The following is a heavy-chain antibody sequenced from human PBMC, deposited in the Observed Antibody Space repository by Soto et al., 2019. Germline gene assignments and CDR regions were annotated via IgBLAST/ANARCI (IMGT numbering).Heavy chain of an antibody. CDR2: INPSGGST. Sequence: ASVKVSCKASGYTFTSYYMHWVRQAPGQGLEWMGIINPSGGSTSYAQKFQGRVTMTRDTSTSTVYMELSSLRSEDTAVYYCSLRWSGYYVTFDYWGQGTLVTVSS. CDR3: SLRWSGYYVTFDY. CDR1: GYTFTSYY. V-gene: IGHV1-46*01. D-gene: IGHD3-3*01. J-gene: IGHJ4*02.